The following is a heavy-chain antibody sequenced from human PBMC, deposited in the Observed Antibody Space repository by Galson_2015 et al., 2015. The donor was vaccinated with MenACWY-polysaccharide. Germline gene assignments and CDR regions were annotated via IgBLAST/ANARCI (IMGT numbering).Heavy chain of an antibody. D-gene: IGHD2-15*01. CDR3: AKANSGGICTSGWACWFDP. CDR2: IGGSGTT. V-gene: IGHV3-23*01. Sequence: SLRLSCAASGFTFSSYGMHWVRQAPGKGLEWVSSIGGSGTTYYADSVKGRFTISRDNSKNMVYLQMNSLRAEDTAIYYCAKANSGGICTSGWACWFDPWGQGSLVIVSS. J-gene: IGHJ5*02. CDR1: GFTFSSYG.